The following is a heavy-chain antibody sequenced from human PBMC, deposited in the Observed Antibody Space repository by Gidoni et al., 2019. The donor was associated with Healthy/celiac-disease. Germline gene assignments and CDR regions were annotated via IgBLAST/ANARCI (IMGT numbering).Heavy chain of an antibody. D-gene: IGHD2-15*01. CDR2: INTSGGST. Sequence: VQLVQDGAEVKKTGASVKVSCKASGYTLTSYYMHWVRQALGQGLEWMGIINTSGGSTSYAQKLQGRVTMTMDTSTSTVYMELSSLRSYDTAVYYCARDHCSGVSCYSGYLGQGTLVTVSS. J-gene: IGHJ4*02. CDR1: GYTLTSYY. V-gene: IGHV1-46*04. CDR3: ARDHCSGVSCYSGY.